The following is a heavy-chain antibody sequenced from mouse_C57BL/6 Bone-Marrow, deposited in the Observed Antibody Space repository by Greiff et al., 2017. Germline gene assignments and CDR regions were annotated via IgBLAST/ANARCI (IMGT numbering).Heavy chain of an antibody. CDR3: ARSKNGDSWFAY. J-gene: IGHJ3*01. Sequence: VQLQQSGAELVRPGTSVKVSCKASGYAFTNYLIEWVKQRPGQGLEWIGVINPGSGGTNYNEKFKGKATLTADKSSSTAYMKLSSLTSEDSAVYFCARSKNGDSWFAYWGQGTLVTVS. CDR1: GYAFTNYL. V-gene: IGHV1-54*01. D-gene: IGHD4-1*01. CDR2: INPGSGGT.